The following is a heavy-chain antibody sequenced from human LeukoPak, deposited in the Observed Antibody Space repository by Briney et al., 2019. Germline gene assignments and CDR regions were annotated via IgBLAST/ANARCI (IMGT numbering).Heavy chain of an antibody. D-gene: IGHD2-2*01. CDR3: ARDADCSSTSCLDY. CDR1: GSSISNYY. CDR2: IYYSGST. J-gene: IGHJ4*02. V-gene: IGHV4-39*07. Sequence: PSETLSLTCTVSGSSISNYYWGWIRQPPGKGLEWIGSIYYSGSTYYNPSLKSRVTISVDTSKNQFSLKLSSVTAADTAVYYCARDADCSSTSCLDYWGQGTLVTVSS.